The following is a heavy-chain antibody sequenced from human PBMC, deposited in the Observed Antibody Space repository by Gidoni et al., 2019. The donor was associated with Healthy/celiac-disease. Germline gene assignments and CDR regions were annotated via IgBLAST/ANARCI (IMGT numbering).Heavy chain of an antibody. CDR1: GYTFTGYY. Sequence: QVQLVQSGAEVKKPGASVKVSCKAAGYTFTGYYIHWGGQAPGQGLEWMGWINPNSGGTNYAQKFKGWVTMTRDTSISTAYMGLSRLRSDDTAVYYCARELNDAFDIWGQGTMVTVSS. J-gene: IGHJ3*02. CDR2: INPNSGGT. CDR3: ARELNDAFDI. V-gene: IGHV1-2*04.